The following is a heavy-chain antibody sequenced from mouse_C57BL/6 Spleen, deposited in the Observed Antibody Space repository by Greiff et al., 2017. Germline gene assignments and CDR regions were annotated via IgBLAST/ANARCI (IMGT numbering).Heavy chain of an antibody. CDR3: ARASSGRYYFDY. Sequence: QVQLQQPGAELVRPGSSVKLSCKASGYTFTSYWMDWVKQRPGQGLEWIGNIYPSDSETHYNQKFKDKATLTVDKSSSTAYMQLSSLTSEDSAVYYCARASSGRYYFDYWGQGTTLTVSS. D-gene: IGHD3-2*02. CDR1: GYTFTSYW. CDR2: IYPSDSET. J-gene: IGHJ2*01. V-gene: IGHV1-61*01.